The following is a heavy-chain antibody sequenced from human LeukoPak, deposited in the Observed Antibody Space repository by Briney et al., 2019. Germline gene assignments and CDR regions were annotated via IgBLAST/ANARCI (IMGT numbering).Heavy chain of an antibody. Sequence: GRSLRLSCAVAGFSVTNNYMSWVRQAPGKGLDWVSVFYVGGATYYADSVKGRFTISRDNSENTLYLQMKSLRAEDTAVYYCARGDGYNFFDYWGQGTLVTVSS. CDR2: FYVGGAT. CDR3: ARGDGYNFFDY. CDR1: GFSVTNNY. D-gene: IGHD5-24*01. J-gene: IGHJ4*02. V-gene: IGHV3-53*01.